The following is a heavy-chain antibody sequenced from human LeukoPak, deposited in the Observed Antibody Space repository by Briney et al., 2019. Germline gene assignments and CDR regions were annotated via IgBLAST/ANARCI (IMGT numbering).Heavy chain of an antibody. J-gene: IGHJ4*02. V-gene: IGHV4-59*01. CDR2: IYYSGST. D-gene: IGHD6-19*01. CDR1: GVSISSYY. Sequence: KTSETLSLTCSVSGVSISSYYWSWIRQPPGKGLEWIGYIYYSGSTNYNPSLKSRVTISVDTSKNQFSLKLSSVTAADTAVYYCARAYSSGWALDYWGQGTLVTVSS. CDR3: ARAYSSGWALDY.